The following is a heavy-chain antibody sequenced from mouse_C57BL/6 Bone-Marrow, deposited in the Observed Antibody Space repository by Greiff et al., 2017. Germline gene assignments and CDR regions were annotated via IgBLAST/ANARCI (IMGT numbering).Heavy chain of an antibody. Sequence: EVNVVESGEGLVKPGGSLKLSCAASGFTFSSYAMSWVRQTPEKRLEWVAYISSGGDYLYYADTVKGRFTISRDNARNTLYLQMSSLKSEDTAMYYCTRDYYGSSYVTWFAYWGQGTLVTVSA. CDR3: TRDYYGSSYVTWFAY. CDR2: ISSGGDYL. D-gene: IGHD1-1*01. V-gene: IGHV5-9-1*02. J-gene: IGHJ3*01. CDR1: GFTFSSYA.